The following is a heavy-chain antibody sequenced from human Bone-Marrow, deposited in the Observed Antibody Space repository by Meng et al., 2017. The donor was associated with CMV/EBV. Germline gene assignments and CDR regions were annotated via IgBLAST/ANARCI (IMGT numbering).Heavy chain of an antibody. V-gene: IGHV3-48*03. CDR1: GFTFSSYD. J-gene: IGHJ5*02. CDR2: ISSSGSTI. D-gene: IGHD3-22*01. Sequence: GGSLRLSCAASGFTFSSYDMHWVRQAPGKGLEWVSYISSSGSTIYYADSVKGRFTISRDNAKNSLYLQMNSLRAEDTAVYYCARMIDYYDSGGFNFDPWGQGTLVTVSS. CDR3: ARMIDYYDSGGFNFDP.